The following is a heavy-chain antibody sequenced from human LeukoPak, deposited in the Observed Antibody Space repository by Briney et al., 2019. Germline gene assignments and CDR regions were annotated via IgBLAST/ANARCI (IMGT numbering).Heavy chain of an antibody. CDR2: ISGSGGSI. CDR3: AKEEGSSSSWFDP. CDR1: GFRFSSYG. V-gene: IGHV3-23*01. J-gene: IGHJ5*02. D-gene: IGHD6-6*01. Sequence: GGSLRLSCAASGFRFSSYGMSWVRQAPGKGLEWVSDISGSGGSINYADSVKGRFTISRDNSKNTLYLQMNSLRAEDTAVYFCAKEEGSSSSWFDPWGQGTLVTVSS.